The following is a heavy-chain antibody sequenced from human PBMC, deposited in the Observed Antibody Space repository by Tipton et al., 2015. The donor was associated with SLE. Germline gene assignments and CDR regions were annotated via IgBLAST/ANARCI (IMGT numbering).Heavy chain of an antibody. CDR1: GGSISSNSYY. V-gene: IGHV4-39*07. J-gene: IGHJ4*02. Sequence: TLSLTCIVSGGSISSNSYYWGWIRQPPGKGLEWIGSIYYSGSTYYNPSLKSRVTISVDTSKNQFSLKLSSVTAADTAVYYCARESYYYEPYWGQGTLVTVSS. D-gene: IGHD3-22*01. CDR3: ARESYYYEPY. CDR2: IYYSGST.